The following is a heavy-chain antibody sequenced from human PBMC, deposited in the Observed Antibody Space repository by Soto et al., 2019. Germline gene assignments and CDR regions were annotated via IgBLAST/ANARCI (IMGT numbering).Heavy chain of an antibody. CDR1: GFSLSTSGVG. CDR2: IYWDDDK. J-gene: IGHJ4*02. Sequence: SGPTLVNPTQTLTLTCTFSGFSLSTSGVGVGWIRQPPGKALEWLALIYWDDDKRYSPSLKSRLTITKDTSKNQVVLTMTNMDPVDTATYYCALLAFSARARISYYFDYWGQGTLVTVSS. CDR3: ALLAFSARARISYYFDY. D-gene: IGHD5-18*01. V-gene: IGHV2-5*02.